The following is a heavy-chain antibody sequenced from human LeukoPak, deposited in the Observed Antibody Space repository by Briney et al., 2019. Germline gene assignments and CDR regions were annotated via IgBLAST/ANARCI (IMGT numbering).Heavy chain of an antibody. Sequence: GTSLTLSCTASGFTFSDYGMHWVRQAPGKGLGWLAMISYDGRNKFYGTNKYYADSVKGRFTISRDNSKNTLNLQMDSLTTEDTAMYFCAKDEGALYDILTGYYSFDYWGQGTLVTVAS. J-gene: IGHJ4*02. CDR1: GFTFSDYG. V-gene: IGHV3-30*18. D-gene: IGHD3-9*01. CDR3: AKDEGALYDILTGYYSFDY. CDR2: ISYDGRNKFYGTNK.